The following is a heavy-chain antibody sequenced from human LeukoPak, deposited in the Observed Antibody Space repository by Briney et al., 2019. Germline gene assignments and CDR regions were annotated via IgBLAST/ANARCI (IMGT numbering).Heavy chain of an antibody. CDR2: IYCSVST. CDR3: ARYGSYAGYFDY. V-gene: IGHV4-59*08. J-gene: IGHJ4*02. CDR1: GGSISSYY. Sequence: SETLSLTCTVSGGSISSYYWSWVRQPPGKGLEWIGYIYCSVSTNYNTSTKCRVNISVDTSKNQFSLKLSSVTAADTAVYYCARYGSYAGYFDYWGQGTLVTVSS. D-gene: IGHD1-26*01.